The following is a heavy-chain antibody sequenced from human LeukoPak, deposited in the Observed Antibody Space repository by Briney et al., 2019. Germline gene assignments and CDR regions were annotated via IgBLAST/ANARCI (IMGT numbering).Heavy chain of an antibody. CDR3: AREVRSAYSSSSRPFDY. J-gene: IGHJ4*02. D-gene: IGHD6-6*01. V-gene: IGHV4-38-2*02. CDR2: IYHSGST. CDR1: GYSISSGYY. Sequence: SETLSLTCTVSGYSISSGYYWGWIRQPSGKGLEWIGSIYHSGSTYYNPSLKSRVTISVDTSKNQFSLKLSSVTAADTAVYYCAREVRSAYSSSSRPFDYWGQGTLVTVSS.